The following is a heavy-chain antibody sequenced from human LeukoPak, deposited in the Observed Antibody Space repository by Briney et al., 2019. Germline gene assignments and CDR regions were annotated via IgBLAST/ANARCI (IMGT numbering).Heavy chain of an antibody. CDR1: GFTFSSYS. CDR2: ISSSSSYI. J-gene: IGHJ4*02. CDR3: ARCSRELLHLFDY. Sequence: PGGSLRLSCAASGFTFSSYSMNWVRQAPGKGLEWVSSISSSSSYIYYADSVKGRFTISRDNAKNSLYLQMNSLRAEDTAVYYCARCSRELLHLFDYWGQGTLVTVSS. D-gene: IGHD1-26*01. V-gene: IGHV3-21*04.